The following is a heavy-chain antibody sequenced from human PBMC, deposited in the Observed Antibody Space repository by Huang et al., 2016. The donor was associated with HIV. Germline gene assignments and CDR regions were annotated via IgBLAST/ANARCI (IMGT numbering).Heavy chain of an antibody. D-gene: IGHD6-19*01. CDR1: GDSFNSNTFS. J-gene: IGHJ1*01. V-gene: IGHV4-39*02. CDR2: IYYSGTT. CDR3: ARTGVAVSDDPEYFQH. Sequence: QESGPGLVGPSETLSLTCAVSGDSFNSNTFSWGWIRRPPGKGLEWIGSIYYSGTTNYDPALRRRTRIAVDATKNRIFLHLRSGTDADTGVYYCARTGVAVSDDPEYFQHWGQGALVT.